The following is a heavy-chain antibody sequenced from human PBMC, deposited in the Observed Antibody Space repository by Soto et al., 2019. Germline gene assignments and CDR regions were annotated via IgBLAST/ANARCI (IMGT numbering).Heavy chain of an antibody. CDR1: GYTFTSDG. J-gene: IGHJ4*02. CDR3: ARRRVVAPKGLFDY. CDR2: ISAYNGNT. V-gene: IGHV1-18*01. D-gene: IGHD2-15*01. Sequence: ASVKVSCKASGYTFTSDGISWVRQAPGQGLEWMGWISAYNGNTNYAQKLQGRVTMTTDTSTSTAYMELRSLRSDDTAVYYCARRRVVAPKGLFDYWGQGTLVTVSS.